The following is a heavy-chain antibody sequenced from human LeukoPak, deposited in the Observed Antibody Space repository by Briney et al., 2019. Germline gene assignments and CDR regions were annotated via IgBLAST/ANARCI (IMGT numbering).Heavy chain of an antibody. CDR1: GFTFSSYE. CDR3: ARTPYDFWSASYSYYFDY. J-gene: IGHJ4*02. CDR2: ISNSGSTI. V-gene: IGHV3-48*03. Sequence: GGSLRLSCAASGFTFSSYEMNWVRQAPGKGLEWVSYISNSGSTIYYTDSVKGRFTISRDNAKNSLYLQMNSLRAEDTAVFYCARTPYDFWSASYSYYFDYWGQGTLVTVSS. D-gene: IGHD3-3*01.